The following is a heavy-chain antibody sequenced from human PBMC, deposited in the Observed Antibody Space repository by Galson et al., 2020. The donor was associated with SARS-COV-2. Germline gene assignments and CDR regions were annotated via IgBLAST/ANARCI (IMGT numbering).Heavy chain of an antibody. CDR2: ISSSSSYI. CDR1: GFTFSSYS. J-gene: IGHJ3*02. D-gene: IGHD3-22*01. V-gene: IGHV3-21*01. Sequence: LSCAASGFTFSSYSMNWVRQAPGKGLEWVSSISSSSSYIYYADSVKGRFTISRDNAKNSLYLQMNSLRAEDTAVYYCAKAVDSSRMDIWGQGTMVTVSS. CDR3: AKAVDSSRMDI.